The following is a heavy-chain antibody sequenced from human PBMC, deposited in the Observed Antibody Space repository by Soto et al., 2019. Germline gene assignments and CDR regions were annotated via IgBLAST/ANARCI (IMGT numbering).Heavy chain of an antibody. CDR2: IYYSGST. J-gene: IGHJ5*02. CDR3: ARGHTWFDP. CDR1: GGSIGRGGYY. V-gene: IGHV4-31*03. Sequence: QVQLQESRPGLVKPSQTLSLTCTVSGGSIGRGGYYWSWIRQHPGKGLEWIGYIYYSGSTYYSPSLKSRVTMSVDTSKNQFSLRLSSVTAADTAMYYCARGHTWFDPWGQGTLVTVSS.